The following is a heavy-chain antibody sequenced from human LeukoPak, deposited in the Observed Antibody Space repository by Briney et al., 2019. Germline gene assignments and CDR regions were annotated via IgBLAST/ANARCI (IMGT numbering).Heavy chain of an antibody. Sequence: ASVKVSCETSGYTFSDFGMSWVRQAPGQGLEWMGWMNPNSGNTGYAQKFQGRVTITRNTSISTAYMELSSLRSEDTAVYYCARGAIAVAGRGHDYWGQGTLVTVSS. CDR1: GYTFSDFG. D-gene: IGHD6-19*01. CDR3: ARGAIAVAGRGHDY. J-gene: IGHJ4*02. CDR2: MNPNSGNT. V-gene: IGHV1-8*03.